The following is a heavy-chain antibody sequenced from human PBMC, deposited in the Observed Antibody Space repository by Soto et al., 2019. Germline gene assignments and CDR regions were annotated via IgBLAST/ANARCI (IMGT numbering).Heavy chain of an antibody. Sequence: PSETLSLTCTVSCAPLSRGGYYWSWIRQHPGKGLEWIGYIYYTGSHYYNPSLMGRVSISVDTSKNQFSLKLNSVSAADTAVYFCARGFIAEAGRVGWFDPWGQGTPVTVSS. V-gene: IGHV4-31*03. D-gene: IGHD6-13*01. CDR2: IYYTGSH. CDR1: CAPLSRGGYY. CDR3: ARGFIAEAGRVGWFDP. J-gene: IGHJ5*02.